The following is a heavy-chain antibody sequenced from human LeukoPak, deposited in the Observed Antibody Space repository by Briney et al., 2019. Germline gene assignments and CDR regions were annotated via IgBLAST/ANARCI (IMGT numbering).Heavy chain of an antibody. CDR3: ARTARAGRKLLYYFDY. Sequence: PGGSLTHSCAASGFTFSSYEMNYLRHPTGKALEWVAYIGRDGGSIFYSDSVTGRFVISRDDSKNSIYLQMNGLRGEDTALYFCARTARAGRKLLYYFDYWGQGALVTVAS. CDR2: IGRDGGSI. J-gene: IGHJ4*02. V-gene: IGHV3-48*03. D-gene: IGHD3-10*01. CDR1: GFTFSSYE.